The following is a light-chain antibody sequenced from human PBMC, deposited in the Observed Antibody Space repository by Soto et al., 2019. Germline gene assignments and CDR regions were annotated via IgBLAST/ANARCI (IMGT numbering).Light chain of an antibody. Sequence: EVVMTQSPATLSVSPGERATLSCRASQSINSNLAWYQKRPGQPPRLLIYGASTRATGVPGRFSGSESGTDFTLTISSLQSEDLAVYYCQQYYYWLSLGGGTKVEF. CDR3: QQYYYWLS. V-gene: IGKV3D-15*01. J-gene: IGKJ4*01. CDR2: GAS. CDR1: QSINSN.